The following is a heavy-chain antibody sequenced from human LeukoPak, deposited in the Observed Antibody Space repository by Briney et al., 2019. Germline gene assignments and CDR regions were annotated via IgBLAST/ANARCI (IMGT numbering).Heavy chain of an antibody. CDR2: INHSGST. V-gene: IGHV4-34*01. D-gene: IGHD3-10*01. CDR1: GGSFSGYY. J-gene: IGHJ4*02. CDR3: ARDAFGEKAY. Sequence: SETLSLTCAVYGGSFSGYYWSWIRQPPGKGLEWIGEINHSGSTNYNPSLKSRVTISVDTSKNQFSLKLSSVTAADTAVYYCARDAFGEKAYWGQGTLVTVSS.